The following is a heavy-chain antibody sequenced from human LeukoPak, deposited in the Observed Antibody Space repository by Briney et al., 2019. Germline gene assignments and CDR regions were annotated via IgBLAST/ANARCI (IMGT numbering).Heavy chain of an antibody. V-gene: IGHV4-39*07. Sequence: SETLSLTCTVSGDSISGSYYHWGWIRQSPGKGLEWIGSIYYSGSTYYNPSLKSRVTISVDTSKNQFSLKLSSVTAADTAVYYCARSVQYDFWSGYTSHNWFDPWGQGTLVTVSS. J-gene: IGHJ5*02. CDR3: ARSVQYDFWSGYTSHNWFDP. D-gene: IGHD3-3*01. CDR1: GDSISGSYYH. CDR2: IYYSGST.